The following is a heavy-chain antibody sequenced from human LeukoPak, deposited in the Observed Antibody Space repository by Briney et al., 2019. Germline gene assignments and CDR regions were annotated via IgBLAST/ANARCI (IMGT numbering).Heavy chain of an antibody. CDR3: ARSGQRWLQFYYFDY. V-gene: IGHV3-7*01. CDR2: IKQDGSEK. J-gene: IGHJ4*02. Sequence: GGSLRLSCAASGFTFSSYWMSWVRRAPGKGLEWVANIKQDGSEKYYVDSVKGRLTISRDNAKNSLYLQMNSLRAEDTAVYYCARSGQRWLQFYYFDYWGQGTLVTVSS. D-gene: IGHD5-24*01. CDR1: GFTFSSYW.